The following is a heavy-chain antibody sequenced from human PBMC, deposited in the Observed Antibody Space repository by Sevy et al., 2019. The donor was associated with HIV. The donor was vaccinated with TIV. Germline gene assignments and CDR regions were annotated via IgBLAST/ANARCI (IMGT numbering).Heavy chain of an antibody. CDR2: ISFSSSYI. V-gene: IGHV3-21*01. Sequence: GGALRRSCAASGFTFDTYTMNWVRQAPGKGLEWVSSISFSSSYIYYADSVKGRFTISRDNAKSSLYLQMNSLRADDTAVYYCASEVSSPGYYDIAGYGDEDFDIWGQGTMVTVSS. CDR3: ASEVSSPGYYDIAGYGDEDFDI. D-gene: IGHD3-22*01. CDR1: GFTFDTYT. J-gene: IGHJ3*02.